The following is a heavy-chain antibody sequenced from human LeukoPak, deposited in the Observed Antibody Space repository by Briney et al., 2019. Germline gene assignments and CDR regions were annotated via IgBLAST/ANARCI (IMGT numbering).Heavy chain of an antibody. CDR3: AKVLVVPAAYIDY. J-gene: IGHJ4*02. V-gene: IGHV3-53*01. D-gene: IGHD2-2*01. CDR1: GFTVGNNH. CDR2: IYSGGNT. Sequence: GGSLRLSCAASGFTVGNNHMNWVRQAPGKGLEWVSLIYSGGNTQYADSVKGRFTISRDNSKNTLYLQMNSLRAEDTAVYYCAKVLVVPAAYIDYWGQGTLVTVSS.